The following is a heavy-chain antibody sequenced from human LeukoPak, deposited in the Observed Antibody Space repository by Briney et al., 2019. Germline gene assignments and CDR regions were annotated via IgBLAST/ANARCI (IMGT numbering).Heavy chain of an antibody. Sequence: NSSETLSLTRTVSGGSISSYYWSWIRQPPGKGLEWIGYIYYSGSTNYNPSLKSRVTISVDTSKNQFSLKLSSVTAADTAVYYCARDGAYYDILTGYYSGHWYFDLWGRGTLVTVSS. CDR2: IYYSGST. CDR1: GGSISSYY. V-gene: IGHV4-59*01. D-gene: IGHD3-9*01. CDR3: ARDGAYYDILTGYYSGHWYFDL. J-gene: IGHJ2*01.